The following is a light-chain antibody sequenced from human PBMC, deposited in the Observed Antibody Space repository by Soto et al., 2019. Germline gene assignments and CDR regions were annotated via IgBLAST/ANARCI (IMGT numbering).Light chain of an antibody. V-gene: IGKV1-9*01. CDR2: DAS. Sequence: IQLAQSPSSLSASVGDRVTITCRASQGVSSSLAWYQQKPGSAPKLLIFDASILQTGVPARFSGSGSGTDFTLTITSLHPEDFASYYCQHLNSYPLTFGQGTRLEIK. J-gene: IGKJ5*01. CDR3: QHLNSYPLT. CDR1: QGVSSS.